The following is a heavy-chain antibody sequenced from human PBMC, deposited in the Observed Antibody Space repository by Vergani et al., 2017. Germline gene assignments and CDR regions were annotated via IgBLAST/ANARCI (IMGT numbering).Heavy chain of an antibody. CDR2: IYYSGST. J-gene: IGHJ4*02. CDR1: GGSISSYY. Sequence: QVQLQSGPGLVKPSETLSLTCTVSGGSISSYYWSWIRQPPGKGLEWIGYIYYSGSTNYNPSLKSRVTISVVTSKNQFSLKLSSVTAADTAVYYCASGGNGPVDYWGQGTLVTVSS. D-gene: IGHD3-16*01. CDR3: ASGGNGPVDY. V-gene: IGHV4-59*01.